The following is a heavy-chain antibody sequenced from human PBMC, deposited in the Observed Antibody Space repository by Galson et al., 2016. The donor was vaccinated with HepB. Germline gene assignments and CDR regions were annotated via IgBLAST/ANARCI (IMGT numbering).Heavy chain of an antibody. J-gene: IGHJ4*02. CDR3: ATHKQLWLALDY. Sequence: PSFQGHVTISADKSISTAYLQWSSLKASDTAMYYCATHKQLWLALDYWGQGTLVTVSS. D-gene: IGHD5-18*01. V-gene: IGHV5-10-1*01.